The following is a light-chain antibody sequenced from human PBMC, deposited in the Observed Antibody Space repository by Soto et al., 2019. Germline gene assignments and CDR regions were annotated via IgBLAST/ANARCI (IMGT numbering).Light chain of an antibody. J-gene: IGLJ2*01. CDR2: DVT. Sequence: QSVLTQPASVSGSPGQSITISCTGTSSDVGAYNYVYWYQHHAGKVPKLIIYDVTDRPSGVSNRFSGSKSGNTASLTISGLQAEDEADYYCSSYTSSDTVIFGGGTKVTVL. CDR3: SSYTSSDTVI. V-gene: IGLV2-14*03. CDR1: SSDVGAYNY.